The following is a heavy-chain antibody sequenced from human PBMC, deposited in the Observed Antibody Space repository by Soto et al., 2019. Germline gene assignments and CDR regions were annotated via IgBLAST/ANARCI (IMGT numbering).Heavy chain of an antibody. CDR1: GFTFSGYA. Sequence: GGSLRLSCAASGFTFSGYAMHWVRQAPGKGLEWVAVISYDGSNKYYADSVKGRFTISRDNSKNTLYLQMNSLRAEDTAVYYCARNGEWFGDLFADPWGQGTLVTVSS. V-gene: IGHV3-30-3*01. CDR3: ARNGEWFGDLFADP. J-gene: IGHJ5*02. D-gene: IGHD3-10*01. CDR2: ISYDGSNK.